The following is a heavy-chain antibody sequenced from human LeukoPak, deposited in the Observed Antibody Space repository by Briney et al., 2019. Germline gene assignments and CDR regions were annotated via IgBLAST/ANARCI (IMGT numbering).Heavy chain of an antibody. V-gene: IGHV3-21*01. D-gene: IGHD2-2*01. CDR3: ARLAYQRAYVVPAAGPTDN. CDR2: ISSSSSYI. Sequence: GGSLRLSCAASGFTFSSYSMNWVRQAPGKGLEWVSSISSSSSYIYYADSVKGRFTISRDNAKNSLYLQMNSLRAEDTAVYYCARLAYQRAYVVPAAGPTDNWGQGTLVTVSS. CDR1: GFTFSSYS. J-gene: IGHJ4*02.